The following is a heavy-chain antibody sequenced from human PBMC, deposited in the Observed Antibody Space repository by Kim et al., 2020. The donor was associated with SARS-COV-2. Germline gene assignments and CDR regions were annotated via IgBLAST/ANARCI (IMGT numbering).Heavy chain of an antibody. D-gene: IGHD3-10*01. CDR3: ARHYFGEFLSQYNWFDP. J-gene: IGHJ5*02. V-gene: IGHV5-10-1*01. CDR1: GYSFTNYW. CDR2: IDPSDSHP. Sequence: GASLQISCKTSGYSFTNYWISWVRQMPGEGLEWMGNIDPSDSHPNYSPSFQGRVTISVDKSTNTAYLQWNSLRASDTAMYYCARHYFGEFLSQYNWFDPWGQGTLVTVSS.